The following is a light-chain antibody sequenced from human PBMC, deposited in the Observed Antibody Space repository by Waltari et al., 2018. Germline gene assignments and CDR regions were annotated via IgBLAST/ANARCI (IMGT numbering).Light chain of an antibody. CDR1: SSDVGGYNY. CDR3: TSYTTTSPLV. V-gene: IGLV2-14*03. J-gene: IGLJ1*01. Sequence: QSALTQPASVSGSPGQSITISCTGTSSDVGGYNYVSWYQQHPDKAPKLLLYDVSDRPSGVSNRFSGSKSGNTASLTISGLQTEDEADYYCTSYTTTSPLVFGTGTRVTVL. CDR2: DVS.